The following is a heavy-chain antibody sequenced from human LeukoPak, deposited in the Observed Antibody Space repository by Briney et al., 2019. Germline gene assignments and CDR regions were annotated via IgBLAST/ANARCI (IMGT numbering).Heavy chain of an antibody. CDR1: GGSISSYY. D-gene: IGHD5-18*01. CDR2: IYYSGST. CDR3: ARHWGYSYGFFDY. V-gene: IGHV4-59*01. J-gene: IGHJ4*02. Sequence: SETLSLTCTVSGGSISSYYWSWIRQPPGKGLEWIGYIYYSGSTNYNPSLRSRVTISVDTSKNQFSLKLSSVTAADTAVYYCARHWGYSYGFFDYWGQGTLVTVSS.